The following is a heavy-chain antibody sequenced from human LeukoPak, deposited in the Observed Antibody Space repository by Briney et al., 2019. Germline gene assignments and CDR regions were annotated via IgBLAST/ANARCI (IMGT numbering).Heavy chain of an antibody. V-gene: IGHV1-69*13. CDR2: IIPIFGTA. CDR1: GGTLSSYT. CDR3: ARVAYCGGGCYWNFDY. Sequence: ASVKVSCKASGGTLSSYTNTWVRQAPGQGLEWMGGIIPIFGTADYAQKFQGRVTITADESTSTAYMELSSLRSEDTAVYYCARVAYCGGGCYWNFDYWGQGTLVTVSS. D-gene: IGHD2-21*02. J-gene: IGHJ4*02.